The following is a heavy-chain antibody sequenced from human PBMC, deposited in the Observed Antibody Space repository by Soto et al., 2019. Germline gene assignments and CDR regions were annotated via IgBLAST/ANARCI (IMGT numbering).Heavy chain of an antibody. CDR1: GGSFSGYY. D-gene: IGHD3-16*01. J-gene: IGHJ5*02. V-gene: IGHV4-34*01. CDR2: INHSGST. CDR3: ARAPDYVSCWFDP. Sequence: PSETLSFTCAVYGGSFSGYYWSWIRQPPGKGLEWIGEINHSGSTNYNPSLKSRVTISVDTSKNQFSLKLSSVTAADTAVYYCARAPDYVSCWFDPWGQGTLVTVSS.